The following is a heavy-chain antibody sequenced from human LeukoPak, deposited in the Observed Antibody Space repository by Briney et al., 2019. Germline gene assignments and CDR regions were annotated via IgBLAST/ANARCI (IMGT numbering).Heavy chain of an antibody. V-gene: IGHV5-51*01. Sequence: ECLPVSCMGSGYSITSSWSGCVRQMPGKGLEGRGIISPGDSDTRYSSSSQCPVTISADKSISTANLQTRRLKSPDTATYYWAKRGGISGHNNDSFDIWGQGTMVTVSS. CDR3: AKRGGISGHNNDSFDI. J-gene: IGHJ3*02. CDR1: GYSITSSW. D-gene: IGHD3-16*02. CDR2: ISPGDSDT.